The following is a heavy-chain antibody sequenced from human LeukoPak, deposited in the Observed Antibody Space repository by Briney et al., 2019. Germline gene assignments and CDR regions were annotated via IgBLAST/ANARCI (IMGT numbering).Heavy chain of an antibody. CDR2: ISYDGSNK. Sequence: GGSLRLSCAASGFTFSSYGMHWVRQAPGKGLEWVAVISYDGSNKYYADSVKGRFTISRDNSKNTLYLQMNSLRAEDTAVYYCAKAGPYYYDSSGWDYWGQGTLVTVSS. CDR3: AKAGPYYYDSSGWDY. D-gene: IGHD3-22*01. V-gene: IGHV3-30*18. CDR1: GFTFSSYG. J-gene: IGHJ4*02.